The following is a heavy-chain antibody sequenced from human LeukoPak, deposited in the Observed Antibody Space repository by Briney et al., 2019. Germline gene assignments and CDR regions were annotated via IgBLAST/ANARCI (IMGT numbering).Heavy chain of an antibody. CDR1: GFTFSSYS. V-gene: IGHV3-21*01. J-gene: IGHJ4*02. CDR3: ARSPDLRDTMIVVVITQTYYFDY. Sequence: GGSLRLSCAASGFTFSSYSMNWIRQAPGKGLEWVSSISSSTSYIYYADSVKGRFTISKDNAKNSLYLQMNSLRAEDTAVYYCARSPDLRDTMIVVVITQTYYFDYWGQGTLVTVSS. CDR2: ISSSTSYI. D-gene: IGHD3-22*01.